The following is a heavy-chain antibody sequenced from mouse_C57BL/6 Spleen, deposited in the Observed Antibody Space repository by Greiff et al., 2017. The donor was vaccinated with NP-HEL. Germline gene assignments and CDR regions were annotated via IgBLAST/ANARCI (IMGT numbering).Heavy chain of an antibody. V-gene: IGHV3-1*01. D-gene: IGHD1-1*01. CDR3: AREVYYYGSRYFDY. Sequence: EVQLVESGPGMVKPSQSLSLTCTVTGYSITSGYDWHWIRHFPGNKLEWMGYISYSGSTNYNPSLKSRISITHDTSKNHFFLKLNSVTTEDTATYYCAREVYYYGSRYFDYWGQGTTLTVSS. J-gene: IGHJ2*01. CDR2: ISYSGST. CDR1: GYSITSGYD.